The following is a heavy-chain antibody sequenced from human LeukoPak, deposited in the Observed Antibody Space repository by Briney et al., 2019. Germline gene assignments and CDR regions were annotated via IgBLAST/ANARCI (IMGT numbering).Heavy chain of an antibody. CDR1: GYTFTGYY. CDR2: INPNSGGT. D-gene: IGHD6-13*01. J-gene: IGHJ4*02. CDR3: ARGAYSRGLRPIAAAANYFDY. V-gene: IGHV1-2*02. Sequence: ASVKVSCKASGYTFTGYYMHWVRQAPGQGLEWMGWINPNSGGTNYAQKFQGRVTMTRDTSISTAYMELSRLRSDDTAVYYCARGAYSRGLRPIAAAANYFDYWGQGTLVTVSS.